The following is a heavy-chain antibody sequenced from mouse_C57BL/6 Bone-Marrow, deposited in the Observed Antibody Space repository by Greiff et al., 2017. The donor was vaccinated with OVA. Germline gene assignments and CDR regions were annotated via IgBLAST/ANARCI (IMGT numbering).Heavy chain of an antibody. D-gene: IGHD2-12*01. J-gene: IGHJ3*01. CDR2: FYPGSGSI. Sequence: QVHVKQSGAELVKPGASVKLSCKASGYTFTEYTIHWVKQRSGQGLEWIGWFYPGSGSIKYNEKFKDKATLTADKSSSTVYMEHSRLTSEDSAVYFCARHEGNYNRAWFAYWGQGTLVTVSA. CDR1: GYTFTEYT. CDR3: ARHEGNYNRAWFAY. V-gene: IGHV1-62-2*01.